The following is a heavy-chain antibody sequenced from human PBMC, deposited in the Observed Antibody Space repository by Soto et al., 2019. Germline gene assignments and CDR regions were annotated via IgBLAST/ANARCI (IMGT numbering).Heavy chain of an antibody. CDR3: AIIAVAGTRFDY. D-gene: IGHD6-19*01. CDR1: GYTFTGYY. J-gene: IGHJ4*02. V-gene: IGHV1-2*02. Sequence: GASVKVSCKASGYTFTGYYMHWVRQAPGQGLEWMGWINPNSGGTNYAQKFQGRVTMTRDTSISTAYMELSRLRFDDTAVYYCAIIAVAGTRFDYWGQGTLVTVSS. CDR2: INPNSGGT.